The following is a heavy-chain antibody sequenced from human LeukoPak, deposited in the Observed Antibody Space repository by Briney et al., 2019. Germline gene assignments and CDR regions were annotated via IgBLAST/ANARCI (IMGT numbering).Heavy chain of an antibody. Sequence: SETLSLTCTVSGGSISSSSYYWGWIRQPPGKGLEWIGEINHSGSTNYNPSLKSRVTISVDTSKNQFSLKLSSVTAAGTAVYYCARYCSSTSCYKALHFDYWGQGTLVTVSS. CDR1: GGSISSSSYY. V-gene: IGHV4-39*07. D-gene: IGHD2-2*02. J-gene: IGHJ4*02. CDR2: INHSGST. CDR3: ARYCSSTSCYKALHFDY.